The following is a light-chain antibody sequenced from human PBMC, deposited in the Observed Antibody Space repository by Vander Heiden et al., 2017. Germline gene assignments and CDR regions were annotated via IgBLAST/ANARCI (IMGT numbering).Light chain of an antibody. J-gene: IGLJ2*01. CDR2: RNS. CDR3: QSFDSSLSVV. V-gene: IGLV1-40*01. Sequence: QSVLTQPPSVSRAPGQRVTISCTGSSSNIGAGYDVHWYQQLPGTAPKLLIFRNSNWPSGVPDRFSGSRSGTSASLAITGLQAEDEADYYCQSFDSSLSVVFGGGTKLTVL. CDR1: SSNIGAGYD.